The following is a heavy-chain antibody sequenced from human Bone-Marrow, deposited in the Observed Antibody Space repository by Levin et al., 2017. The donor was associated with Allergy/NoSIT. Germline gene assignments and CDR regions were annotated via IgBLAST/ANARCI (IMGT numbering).Heavy chain of an antibody. V-gene: IGHV3-73*01. J-gene: IGHJ4*02. CDR2: IRGKANNYAT. CDR3: TTRNNEGYDY. D-gene: IGHD2-8*01. Sequence: GGSLRLSCTTSGFIFSGSAMQWVRQAPGKGLEWLGRIRGKANNYATSYAASVKGRFTMSRDDSKQILFLQVSSLKTEDPAVYYCTTRNNEGYDYWGQGTLVTVA. CDR1: GFIFSGSA.